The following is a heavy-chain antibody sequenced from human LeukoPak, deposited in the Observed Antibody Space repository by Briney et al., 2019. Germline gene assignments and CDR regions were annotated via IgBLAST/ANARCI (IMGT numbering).Heavy chain of an antibody. V-gene: IGHV4-4*09. CDR3: ARRVQWLAYNWFDP. J-gene: IGHJ5*02. CDR1: GGSISSYY. CDR2: IYTSGST. Sequence: PSETLSLTCTVSGGSISSYYWSWIRQPPGKGLEWIGYIYTSGSTNYNPSLKSQVTISVDTSKNQFSLKLSSVTAADTAVYYCARRVQWLAYNWFDPWGQGTLVTVSS. D-gene: IGHD6-19*01.